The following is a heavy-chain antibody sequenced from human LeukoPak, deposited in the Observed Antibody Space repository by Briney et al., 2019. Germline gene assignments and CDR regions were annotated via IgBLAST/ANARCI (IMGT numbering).Heavy chain of an antibody. CDR2: INSDGSST. J-gene: IGHJ4*02. D-gene: IGHD6-19*01. CDR3: ARVPRGWSIDY. CDR1: GFTFSSYW. V-gene: IGHV3-74*01. Sequence: GGSLRLSCAASGFTFSSYWMHWVRQAPGKGLVWVSRINSDGSSTSYADSVKSRFTISRDNAKNTLYLQMNSLRAEDTAVYYCARVPRGWSIDYWGQGTLVTVSS.